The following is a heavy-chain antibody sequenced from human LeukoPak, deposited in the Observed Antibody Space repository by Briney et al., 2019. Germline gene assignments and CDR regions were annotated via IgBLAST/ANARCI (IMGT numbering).Heavy chain of an antibody. CDR2: ISYDGGNK. V-gene: IGHV3-30*18. CDR3: AKDMGRSCSGDCVGCDS. CDR1: GFTFSSND. J-gene: IGHJ4*02. D-gene: IGHD2-21*02. Sequence: PGGSLRLSCAASGFTFSSNDIHWVRQAPGKGLEWVVVISYDGGNKYYADSVKGRFAISRDNSKNTLYLQMNSLRVEDTALYYCAKDMGRSCSGDCVGCDSWGRGTLVTVPS.